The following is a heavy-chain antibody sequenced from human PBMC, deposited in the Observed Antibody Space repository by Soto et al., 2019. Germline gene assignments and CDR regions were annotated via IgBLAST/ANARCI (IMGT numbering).Heavy chain of an antibody. CDR1: GYTFSRYG. CDR2: ISGFNGNT. D-gene: IGHD6-13*01. V-gene: IGHV1-18*01. Sequence: QVQLVQSGAEVKKPGASVRVSCKASGYTFSRYGISWVRQAPGQGLEWMGWISGFNGNTKESEKLQGRVTLTTDTAANPAHMELKGLRSDATAVYYCASASAYSTPWSFDNCGQGTLGTVSS. CDR3: ASASAYSTPWSFDN. J-gene: IGHJ4*02.